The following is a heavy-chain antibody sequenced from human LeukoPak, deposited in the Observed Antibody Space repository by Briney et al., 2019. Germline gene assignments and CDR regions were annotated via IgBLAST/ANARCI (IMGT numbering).Heavy chain of an antibody. Sequence: GGSLRPSCAASGFTFSSYEMNWVRQAPGKGLEWVAYISSSGSTVYDADSVKGRFTISRDNAKNSLYVQMNSLRAEDTAVYYCARDSGSYYGMDVWGQGTTVTVSS. J-gene: IGHJ6*02. V-gene: IGHV3-48*03. CDR3: ARDSGSYYGMDV. CDR2: ISSSGSTV. D-gene: IGHD2-15*01. CDR1: GFTFSSYE.